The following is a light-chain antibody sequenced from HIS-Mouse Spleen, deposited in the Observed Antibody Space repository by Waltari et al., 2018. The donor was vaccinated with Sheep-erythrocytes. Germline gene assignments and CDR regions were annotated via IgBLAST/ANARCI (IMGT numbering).Light chain of an antibody. CDR3: CSYAGSYNHV. J-gene: IGLJ1*01. Sequence: QSALTQPRSVSGSPGQSVTISCTGTSSDVGVYNHFPWYQQHPGKAPKLMIYDVSKRPSGVPDRFSGSKSGNTASLTISGLQAEDEADYYCCSYAGSYNHVFATGTKVTVL. CDR1: SSDVGVYNH. V-gene: IGLV2-11*01. CDR2: DVS.